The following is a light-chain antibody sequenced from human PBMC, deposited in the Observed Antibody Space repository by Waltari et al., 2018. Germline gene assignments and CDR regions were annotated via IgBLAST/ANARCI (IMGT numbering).Light chain of an antibody. Sequence: DIQMTQSPSSLSASVGDRVTITCQASQDISNYLNWYQHKPGKAPKLLIYDASNLETGVPSRFSGSGSGTDFTFTISSLQPEDIATYYCQKYDNLPSFTFGPGTKVDIK. CDR1: QDISNY. V-gene: IGKV1-33*01. CDR2: DAS. CDR3: QKYDNLPSFT. J-gene: IGKJ3*01.